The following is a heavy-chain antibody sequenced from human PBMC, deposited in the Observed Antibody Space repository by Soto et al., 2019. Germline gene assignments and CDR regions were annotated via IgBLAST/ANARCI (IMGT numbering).Heavy chain of an antibody. CDR1: GLTFSSYA. Sequence: EVQLLESGGGLVQPGGSLRLSCAASGLTFSSYAMSRVRQAPGKGLEWVSAISGSGGSTYYADSVKGRFTISRDNSKNTLYLQMNSLRAEDTAVYYCSVGATSGYYYGMDVGGQGTTVTVSS. J-gene: IGHJ6*02. V-gene: IGHV3-23*01. CDR2: ISGSGGST. CDR3: SVGATSGYYYGMDV. D-gene: IGHD1-26*01.